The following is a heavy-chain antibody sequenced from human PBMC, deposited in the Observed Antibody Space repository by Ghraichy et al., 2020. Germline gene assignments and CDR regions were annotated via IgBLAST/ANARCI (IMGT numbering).Heavy chain of an antibody. J-gene: IGHJ4*02. CDR2: ISWNSGSI. Sequence: ALRLSCAASGFTFDDYAMHWVRQAPGKGLEWVSGISWNSGSIGYADSEKGRFTISRDNAKNSLYLQMNSLRAEDTALYYCAKDIGFGELLAWGQGTLVTVSS. V-gene: IGHV3-9*01. CDR1: GFTFDDYA. CDR3: AKDIGFGELLA. D-gene: IGHD3-10*01.